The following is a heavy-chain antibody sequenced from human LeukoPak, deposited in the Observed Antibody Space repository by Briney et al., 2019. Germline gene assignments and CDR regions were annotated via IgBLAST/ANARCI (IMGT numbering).Heavy chain of an antibody. CDR1: GGSISSYY. V-gene: IGHV4-59*08. Sequence: SETLSLTCTVSGGSISSYYWSWIRQPPGKGLEWIGYIYYSGSTSYNPSLKSRVTISVDTSKNQFSLKVRSVTAADTAVYYCARATVDTAMVIGYWGQGTLVTVSS. CDR2: IYYSGST. D-gene: IGHD5-18*01. J-gene: IGHJ4*02. CDR3: ARATVDTAMVIGY.